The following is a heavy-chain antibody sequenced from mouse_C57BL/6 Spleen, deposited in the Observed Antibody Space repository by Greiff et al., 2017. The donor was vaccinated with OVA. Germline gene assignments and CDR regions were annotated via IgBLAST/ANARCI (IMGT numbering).Heavy chain of an antibody. Sequence: VQLQQSGAELVRPGASVTLSCKASGYTFTDYEMHWVKQTPVHGLEWIGAIDPETGGTAYNQKFKGTAILTADKSSSTAYMRLRSLTSEDAAVYYCTRKGRGGSLDYWGQGTSVTVSS. V-gene: IGHV1-15*01. D-gene: IGHD3-3*01. J-gene: IGHJ4*01. CDR2: IDPETGGT. CDR3: TRKGRGGSLDY. CDR1: GYTFTDYE.